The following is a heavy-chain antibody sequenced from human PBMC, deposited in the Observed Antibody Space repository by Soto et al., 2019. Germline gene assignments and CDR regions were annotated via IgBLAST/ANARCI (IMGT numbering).Heavy chain of an antibody. D-gene: IGHD6-13*01. CDR1: GYTFTSYD. V-gene: IGHV1-8*01. J-gene: IGHJ5*02. CDR3: ARALSLRWYWFDP. CDR2: MNPNSGNT. Sequence: QVPLVQPGAEVKKPGASVKVSCKASGYTFTSYDINWVRQATGQGLEWMGWMNPNSGNTGYAQKFQGRVTMTRNTSISTAYMELSSLRSEDTAVYYCARALSLRWYWFDPWGQGTLVTVSS.